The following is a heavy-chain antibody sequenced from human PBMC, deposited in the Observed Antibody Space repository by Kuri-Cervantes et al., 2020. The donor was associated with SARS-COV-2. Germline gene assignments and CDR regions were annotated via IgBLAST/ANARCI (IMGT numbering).Heavy chain of an antibody. CDR3: VRVPRGAVLDYFDY. CDR1: GYTFTMFS. D-gene: IGHD5-12*01. V-gene: IGHV1-3*04. J-gene: IGHJ4*02. Sequence: ASVKVSCKASGYTFTMFSIHWVRQAPGQRPEWMGWINTANGNTKYSQKFQGRVTISRDASATTAYMELSSLRSEDTAVYYCVRVPRGAVLDYFDYWGQGTLVTVSS. CDR2: INTANGNT.